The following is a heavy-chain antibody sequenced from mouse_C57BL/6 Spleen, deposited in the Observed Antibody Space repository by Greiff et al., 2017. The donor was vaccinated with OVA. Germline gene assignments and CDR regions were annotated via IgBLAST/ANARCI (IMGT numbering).Heavy chain of an antibody. CDR1: GFNIKDDY. D-gene: IGHD3-2*02. Sequence: VQLQQSGAELVRPGASVKLSCTASGFNIKDDYMHWVKQRPEQGLEWIGWIDPENGDTEYASKFQGKATITADTSSNTAYLQLSSLTSEDTAVYYCTRITAQATDYWGQGTTLTVSS. J-gene: IGHJ2*01. CDR2: IDPENGDT. CDR3: TRITAQATDY. V-gene: IGHV14-4*01.